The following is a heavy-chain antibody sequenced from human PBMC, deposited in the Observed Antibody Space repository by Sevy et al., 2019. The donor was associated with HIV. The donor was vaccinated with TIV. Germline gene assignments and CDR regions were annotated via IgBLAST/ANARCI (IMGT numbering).Heavy chain of an antibody. Sequence: GGSLRLSCAASGFNFSSYWMSWLCQAPGKGLEWVANIKQDGSEKYYVDSVKGRFTISRDNAKNSLYLQMNSLRAEDTAVYYCARGYDYFDYWGQGSLVTVSS. V-gene: IGHV3-7*03. D-gene: IGHD1-1*01. CDR2: IKQDGSEK. CDR1: GFNFSSYW. CDR3: ARGYDYFDY. J-gene: IGHJ4*02.